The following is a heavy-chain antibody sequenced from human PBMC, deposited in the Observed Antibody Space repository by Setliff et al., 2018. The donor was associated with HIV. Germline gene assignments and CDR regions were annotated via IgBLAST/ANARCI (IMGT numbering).Heavy chain of an antibody. CDR3: ARVYDSSGYSLSIPGY. D-gene: IGHD3-22*01. CDR1: GFTFSSYA. J-gene: IGHJ4*01. Sequence: GGSLRLSCAASGFTFSSYAMSWVRQAPGKGLEWVAVISYDGSNKNYADSVKGRFTISRDNAKNSLYLQMNSLRAEDTAVYYCARVYDSSGYSLSIPGYWGQGTLVTVSS. V-gene: IGHV3-30*04. CDR2: ISYDGSNK.